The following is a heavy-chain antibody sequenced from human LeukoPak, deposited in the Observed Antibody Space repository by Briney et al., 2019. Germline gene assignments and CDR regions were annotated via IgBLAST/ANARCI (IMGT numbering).Heavy chain of an antibody. Sequence: ASVKVSCKASGYTFTSHGISWVRQAPGQGLEWMGWINAYIGNTNYAQKLQGRVTMTTDTSTSTAYMELRSLRSDDTAVYYCARDDYYDSSGYYKFWGQGTLVTVSS. CDR3: ARDDYYDSSGYYKF. V-gene: IGHV1-18*01. D-gene: IGHD3-22*01. J-gene: IGHJ4*02. CDR2: INAYIGNT. CDR1: GYTFTSHG.